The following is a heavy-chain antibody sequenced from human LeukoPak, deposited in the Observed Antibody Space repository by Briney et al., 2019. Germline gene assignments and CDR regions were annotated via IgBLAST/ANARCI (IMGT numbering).Heavy chain of an antibody. CDR3: TRDRLFDC. D-gene: IGHD6-6*01. CDR1: GFSLRTFT. J-gene: IGHJ4*02. Sequence: PGGSLRLSCAASGFSLRTFTLHWVRQAPGKGPEWVSSIGSTTTDMSYTGSVKGRFSISRDNAKNSLSLQMNSLRVEDTAVYYCTRDRLFDCWGQGTLVTVSS. CDR2: IGSTTTDM. V-gene: IGHV3-21*01.